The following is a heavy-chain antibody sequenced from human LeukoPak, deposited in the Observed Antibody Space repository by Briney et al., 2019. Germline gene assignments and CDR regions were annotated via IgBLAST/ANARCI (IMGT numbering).Heavy chain of an antibody. CDR3: ARGGWLQLEGYFDY. CDR1: GFSFSNYG. D-gene: IGHD5-24*01. Sequence: PGGSLRLSCAASGFSFSNYGMHWVRQAPGKGLEWVALIWFDGSNKYYADSVKGRFTISRDNSKNTLYLQMNSLRAEDTAVYYCARGGWLQLEGYFDYWGQGTLVTVSS. CDR2: IWFDGSNK. V-gene: IGHV3-33*01. J-gene: IGHJ4*02.